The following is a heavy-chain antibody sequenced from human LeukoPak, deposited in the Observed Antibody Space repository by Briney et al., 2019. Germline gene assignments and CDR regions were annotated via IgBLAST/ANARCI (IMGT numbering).Heavy chain of an antibody. J-gene: IGHJ4*02. CDR2: INPNSGGT. D-gene: IGHD2-2*01. Sequence: GASVKVSCKASGYTSTGYYMHWVRQAPGQGLEWMGWINPNSGGTNYAQKFQGRVTMTRDTSISTAYMELSRLRSDDTAVYYCAREDCSSTSCSNFDYWGQGTLVTVSS. CDR1: GYTSTGYY. V-gene: IGHV1-2*02. CDR3: AREDCSSTSCSNFDY.